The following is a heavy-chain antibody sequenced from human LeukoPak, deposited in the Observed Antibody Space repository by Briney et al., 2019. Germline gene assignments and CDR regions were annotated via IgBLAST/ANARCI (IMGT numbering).Heavy chain of an antibody. CDR3: ARMAARPRETYYYYYYYMDV. CDR2: INPNSGGT. J-gene: IGHJ6*03. V-gene: IGHV1-2*02. D-gene: IGHD6-6*01. Sequence: ASVKVSCKASGYTFTGYYMHWVRQAPGQGLEWMGWINPNSGGTNYAQKFQGRVTMTRDTSISTAYMELSRLRSDDTAVYYCARMAARPRETYYYYYYYMDVWGKGTTVTVSS. CDR1: GYTFTGYY.